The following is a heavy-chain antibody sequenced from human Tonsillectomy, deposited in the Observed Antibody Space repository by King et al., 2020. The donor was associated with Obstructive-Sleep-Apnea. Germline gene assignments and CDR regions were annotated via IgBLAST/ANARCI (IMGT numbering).Heavy chain of an antibody. CDR2: INPNSGGT. V-gene: IGHV1-2*02. CDR1: GYTFTDYY. CDR3: AIGSGSKNWFDP. Sequence: QLVQSGAEVKKPGSSVKVSCKASGYTFTDYYIHWVRQAPGQGLEWMGWINPNSGGTNYAQKFQGRVTMTRDTSISTAYMELSRLGSDDTAVYYCAIGSGSKNWFDPWGQGTLVTVSS. J-gene: IGHJ5*02. D-gene: IGHD3-10*01.